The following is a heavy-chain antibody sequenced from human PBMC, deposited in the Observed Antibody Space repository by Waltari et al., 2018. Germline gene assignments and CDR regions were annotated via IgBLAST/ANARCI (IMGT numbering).Heavy chain of an antibody. D-gene: IGHD6-13*01. CDR1: GFTFSSYA. CDR3: AKTLSSNSFDY. V-gene: IGHV3-23*03. J-gene: IGHJ4*02. Sequence: EVQLLESGGGLVQPGGSLRLSCAASGFTFSSYAMSWVRQAPGKGLEWVSVIYSGGSTYYADSVKGRCTISRDNSKNTLYLQMNSLRAGDTAVYYCAKTLSSNSFDYWGQGTLVTVSS. CDR2: IYSGGST.